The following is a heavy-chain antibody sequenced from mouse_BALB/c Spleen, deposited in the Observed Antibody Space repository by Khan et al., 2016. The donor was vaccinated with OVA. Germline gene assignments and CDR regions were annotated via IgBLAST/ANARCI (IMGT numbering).Heavy chain of an antibody. J-gene: IGHJ3*01. V-gene: IGHV5-6-5*01. Sequence: EVELVESGGGLVKPGGSLNLSCAASGFTFSNYAMSWVRQRPEKRLEWVASISSGDSTNYPDSVKGRFTISRENARNILYLQMSSLRTEDTTMYYCARDYWFAYWGQWTLVTVSA. CDR3: ARDYWFAY. CDR2: ISSGDST. CDR1: GFTFSNYA.